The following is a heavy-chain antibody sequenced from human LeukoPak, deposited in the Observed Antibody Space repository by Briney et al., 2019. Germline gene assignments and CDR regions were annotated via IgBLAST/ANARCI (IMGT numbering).Heavy chain of an antibody. V-gene: IGHV4-59*01. CDR3: ARHRAYSSSSPFDY. CDR1: GGSISSYY. D-gene: IGHD6-6*01. J-gene: IGHJ4*02. CDR2: IYDSGST. Sequence: PSETLYVTCTVSGGSISSYYWSWIRQPPGKGLEWIGYIYDSGSTNYNPSLKRRVTISVDTSKNQFSLKLSSVTAADTAVYYCARHRAYSSSSPFDYWGPGTLDTVSS.